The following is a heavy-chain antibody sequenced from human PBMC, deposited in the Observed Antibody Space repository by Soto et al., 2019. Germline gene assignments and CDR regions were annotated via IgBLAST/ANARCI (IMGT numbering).Heavy chain of an antibody. CDR2: ISGSGGST. CDR3: AKTPGLYGEGPGDDY. CDR1: GFTFSSYA. J-gene: IGHJ4*02. V-gene: IGHV3-23*01. D-gene: IGHD1-26*01. Sequence: PGGSLRLSCAASGFTFSSYAMSWVRQAPGKGLEWVSAISGSGGSTYYADSVKGRFTISRDNSKDTLYLQMNSLRAEDTAVYYCAKTPGLYGEGPGDDYWGQGTLVTVSS.